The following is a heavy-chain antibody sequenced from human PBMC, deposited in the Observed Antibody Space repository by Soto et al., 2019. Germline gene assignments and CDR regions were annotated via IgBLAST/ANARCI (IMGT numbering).Heavy chain of an antibody. J-gene: IGHJ6*02. CDR3: ATFADIYGGTHYYYYGMDV. D-gene: IGHD4-17*01. Sequence: GGSLRLSCAASGFTFSSYAMSWVRQAPGKGLEWVSAISGSGGSTYYADSVKGRFTISRDNSKNTLYLQMNSLRAEDTAVYYCATFADIYGGTHYYYYGMDVWGQGTTVTVSS. CDR2: ISGSGGST. CDR1: GFTFSSYA. V-gene: IGHV3-23*01.